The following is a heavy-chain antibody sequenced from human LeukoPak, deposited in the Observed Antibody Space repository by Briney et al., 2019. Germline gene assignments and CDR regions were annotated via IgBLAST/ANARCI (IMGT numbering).Heavy chain of an antibody. V-gene: IGHV4-31*03. J-gene: IGHJ4*02. CDR2: IYYSGST. CDR1: GGSISSGGYY. CDR3: ARERYFDWLIDY. Sequence: SETLSLTCTVSGGSISSGGYYWSWIRQHPGKGLEWTGYIYYSGSTYYNPSLKSRVTISVDTSKNQFSLKLSSVTAADTAVYYCARERYFDWLIDYWGQGTLVTVSS. D-gene: IGHD3-9*01.